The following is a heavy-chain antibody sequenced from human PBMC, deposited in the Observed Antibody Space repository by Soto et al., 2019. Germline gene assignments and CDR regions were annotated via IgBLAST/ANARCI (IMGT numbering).Heavy chain of an antibody. D-gene: IGHD3-22*01. CDR2: IIAIFGTA. J-gene: IGHJ5*02. CDR1: GGTFSSYA. V-gene: IGHV1-69*13. CDR3: ARDSSIVVVSNWFDP. Sequence: SVKVSCKASGGTFSSYAISWVRQAPGQGLEWMGGIIAIFGTASYAQKFQGRVTITADASTSTAYMELRSLRSDDTAVYYCARDSSIVVVSNWFDPWGQGTLVTVS.